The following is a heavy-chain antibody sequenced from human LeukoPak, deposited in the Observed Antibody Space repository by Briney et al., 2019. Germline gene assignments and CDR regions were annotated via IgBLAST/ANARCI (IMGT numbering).Heavy chain of an antibody. Sequence: GGSLRLSCAASGFTFRSYGMHWVRQAPGKGLEWVAIISYDGSNEFYADSVKGRFTISRDNSKNTLYLQMNSLRVDDTAVYYCAKDVGSGWFPQGEYWGRGTLVTVSS. V-gene: IGHV3-30*18. CDR3: AKDVGSGWFPQGEY. D-gene: IGHD6-19*01. J-gene: IGHJ4*02. CDR2: ISYDGSNE. CDR1: GFTFRSYG.